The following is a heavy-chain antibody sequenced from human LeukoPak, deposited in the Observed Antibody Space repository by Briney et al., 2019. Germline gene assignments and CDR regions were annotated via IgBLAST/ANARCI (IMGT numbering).Heavy chain of an antibody. J-gene: IGHJ4*02. CDR3: ARGSLTYYYGSGSSPHFDY. D-gene: IGHD3-10*01. Sequence: SETLSLTCTVSGGSISSYYWSWIRQPAGKGLEWIGRIYTSGSTNYNPSLKSRVTMSVDTSKNQFSLKLSSVTAADTAVYYCARGSLTYYYGSGSSPHFDYWGQGTLVTVSS. V-gene: IGHV4-4*07. CDR1: GGSISSYY. CDR2: IYTSGST.